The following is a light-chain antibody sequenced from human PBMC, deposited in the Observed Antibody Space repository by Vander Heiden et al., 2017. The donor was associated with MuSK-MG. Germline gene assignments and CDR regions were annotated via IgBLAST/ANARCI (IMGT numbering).Light chain of an antibody. V-gene: IGKV1-39*01. CDR1: QSVNTY. CDR3: QQSYSYPRT. Sequence: DIQMTQSPSSLSASVGDRVTITCRASQSVNTYLNWYQQKPGKAPQLLIYAASTLHSGVPSRFGGSGSGTDFTLTISSLQPEDYATYYCQQSYSYPRTFGQGTKVEIK. CDR2: AAS. J-gene: IGKJ2*01.